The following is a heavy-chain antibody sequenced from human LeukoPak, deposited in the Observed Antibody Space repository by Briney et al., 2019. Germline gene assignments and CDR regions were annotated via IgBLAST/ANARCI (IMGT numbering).Heavy chain of an antibody. D-gene: IGHD4-11*01. Sequence: ASVKVSCKASGYTFTSYGISWVRQAPGQGLEWMGWISACNGNTNYAQKLQGRVTMTTDTSTSTAYMELRSLRSDDTAVYYCASRGSSPTTEYYYYYMDVWGKGTTVTVSS. J-gene: IGHJ6*03. V-gene: IGHV1-18*01. CDR1: GYTFTSYG. CDR2: ISACNGNT. CDR3: ASRGSSPTTEYYYYYMDV.